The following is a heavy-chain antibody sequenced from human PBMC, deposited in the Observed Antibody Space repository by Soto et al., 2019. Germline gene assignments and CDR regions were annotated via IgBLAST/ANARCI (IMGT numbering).Heavy chain of an antibody. CDR1: GFTFSSYS. V-gene: IGHV3-48*01. CDR3: ASAVSRYFDWATHGSNWFDP. D-gene: IGHD3-9*01. J-gene: IGHJ5*02. Sequence: GGSLRLSCAASGFTFSSYSMYWVRQAPGKGLEWVSYISSSSSTIYYADSVKGRSTISRDNAKNSLYLQMNSLRAEDTAVYYCASAVSRYFDWATHGSNWFDPWGQGTLVTVSS. CDR2: ISSSSSTI.